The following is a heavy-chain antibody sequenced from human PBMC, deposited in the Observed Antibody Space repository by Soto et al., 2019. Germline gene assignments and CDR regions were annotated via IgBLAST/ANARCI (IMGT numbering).Heavy chain of an antibody. V-gene: IGHV3-23*01. J-gene: IGHJ4*02. CDR3: AKYCSSTSCQIDF. CDR1: GFTFSSNA. Sequence: PGGSLRLSCAASGFTFSSNAMSWVRQAPGKGLEWVSGISGSGGTTHYADSVKGRFTISRDNSKNTLYLQMNSLRAADTAVYYCAKYCSSTSCQIDFWGQGTLVTVSS. D-gene: IGHD2-2*01. CDR2: ISGSGGTT.